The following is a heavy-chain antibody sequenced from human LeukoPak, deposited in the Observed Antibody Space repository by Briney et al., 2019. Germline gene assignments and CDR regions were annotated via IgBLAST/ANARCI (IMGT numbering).Heavy chain of an antibody. D-gene: IGHD1-26*01. Sequence: ASVKVSCKASGYTFTSYGISWVRQAPGQGREWMGWISAYNGNTNYAQKLQGRVTMTTDTSTSTAYMELRSLRSDDTAVYYCARDRASGSFPGALYWGQGTLVTVSS. CDR1: GYTFTSYG. CDR3: ARDRASGSFPGALY. CDR2: ISAYNGNT. J-gene: IGHJ4*02. V-gene: IGHV1-18*01.